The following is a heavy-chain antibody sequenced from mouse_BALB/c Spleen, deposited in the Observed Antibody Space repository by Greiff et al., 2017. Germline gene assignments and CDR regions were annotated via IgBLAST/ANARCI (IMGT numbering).Heavy chain of an antibody. D-gene: IGHD2-4*01. V-gene: IGHV1-63*01. Sequence: QVQLQQSGAELVRPGTSVKISCKASGYAFTNYRLGWVKQRPGHGLEWIGDIYPGSGNTYYNEKFKGKATLTADKSSSTAYMQLSSLTSEDSAVYFCARWGDYDGYWYFDVWGAGTTVTVSS. J-gene: IGHJ1*01. CDR3: ARWGDYDGYWYFDV. CDR2: IYPGSGNT. CDR1: GYAFTNYR.